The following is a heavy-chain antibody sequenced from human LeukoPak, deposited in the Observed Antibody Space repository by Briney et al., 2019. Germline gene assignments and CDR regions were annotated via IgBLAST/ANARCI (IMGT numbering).Heavy chain of an antibody. CDR1: GFTFSSYS. CDR3: TQGSGYYFNY. V-gene: IGHV3-15*07. Sequence: GGSLRLSCAASGFTFSSYSINWVRQAPGKGLEWVGLIKSKSDGGTTDFAAPVKGRFTISRDDSKNILYLQMNSLTSEDTAIYYCTQGSGYYFNYWGQGTLVTVSS. D-gene: IGHD5-12*01. CDR2: IKSKSDGGTT. J-gene: IGHJ4*02.